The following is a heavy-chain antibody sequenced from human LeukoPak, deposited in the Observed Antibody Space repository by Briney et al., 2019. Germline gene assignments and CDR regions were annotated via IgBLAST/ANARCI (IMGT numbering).Heavy chain of an antibody. CDR2: INHSGST. D-gene: IGHD6-13*01. V-gene: IGHV4-34*01. CDR1: GGSFSGYY. Sequence: SETLSLTCAVYGGSFSGYYWSWIRQPPGKGLEWIGEINHSGSTNYNPSLKSRVTISVDTSKNQFSLKLSSVTAADTAVYYCATLDWDRQQLAPYVLPFDYWGQGTLVTVSS. J-gene: IGHJ4*02. CDR3: ATLDWDRQQLAPYVLPFDY.